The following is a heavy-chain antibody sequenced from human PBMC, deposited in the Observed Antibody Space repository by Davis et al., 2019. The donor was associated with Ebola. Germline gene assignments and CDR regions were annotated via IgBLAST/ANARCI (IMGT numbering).Heavy chain of an antibody. CDR3: AKDGPSRPLDC. V-gene: IGHV3-23*01. CDR2: ISRTGDRT. J-gene: IGHJ4*02. CDR1: GFTFSNFD. Sequence: GESLKISCAASGFTFSNFDMRWFRQSPGKGLEWVSDISRTGDRTHYADSVKGRFTISRDNSKNTLYLQMNSLKADDTSVYYCAKDGPSRPLDCWGQGTLVTVSS.